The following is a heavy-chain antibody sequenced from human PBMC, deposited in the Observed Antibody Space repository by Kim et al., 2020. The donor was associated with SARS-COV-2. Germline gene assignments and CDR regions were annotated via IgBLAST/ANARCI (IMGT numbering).Heavy chain of an antibody. Sequence: SETLSLTCTVSGGSISSYYWSWIRQPPGKGLEWIGYIYYSGSTNYNPSLKSRVTISVDTSKNQFSLKLSSVTAADTAVYYCARGRDIVVVPPDDAFDIWGQGTMVTVSS. CDR3: ARGRDIVVVPPDDAFDI. CDR1: GGSISSYY. V-gene: IGHV4-59*01. J-gene: IGHJ3*02. D-gene: IGHD2-2*01. CDR2: IYYSGST.